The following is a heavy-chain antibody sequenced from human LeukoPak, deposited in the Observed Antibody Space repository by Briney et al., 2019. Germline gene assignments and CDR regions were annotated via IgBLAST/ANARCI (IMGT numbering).Heavy chain of an antibody. J-gene: IGHJ5*02. Sequence: PSETLSLTCTVSGGSISSYYWSWIRQPPGKGLEWIGYIYYSGSTNYNPSLKSRVTISVDTSKNQFSLKLSSVTAADTAVYYCARGAAAGTGRGHWFDPWGQGTLVTVSS. D-gene: IGHD6-13*01. CDR1: GGSISSYY. CDR3: ARGAAAGTGRGHWFDP. CDR2: IYYSGST. V-gene: IGHV4-59*01.